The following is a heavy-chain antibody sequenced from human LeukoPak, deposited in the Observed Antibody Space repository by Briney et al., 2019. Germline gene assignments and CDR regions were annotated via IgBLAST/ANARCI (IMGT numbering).Heavy chain of an antibody. V-gene: IGHV3-53*04. D-gene: IGHD2-2*01. CDR3: ARDGEYCSSTSCYEVDY. J-gene: IGHJ4*02. CDR1: GFTVSSNY. Sequence: GSLRLSCAASGFTVSSNYMSWVRQAPGKGLEWVSVIYSGGSTYYADSVKGRFTISRHHSKNTLYLQMNSLRAEDTAVYYCARDGEYCSSTSCYEVDYWGQGTLVTVSS. CDR2: IYSGGST.